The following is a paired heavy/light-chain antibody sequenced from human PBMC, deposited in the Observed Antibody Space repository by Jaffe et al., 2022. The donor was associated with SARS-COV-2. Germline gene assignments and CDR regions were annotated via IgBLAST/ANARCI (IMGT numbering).Light chain of an antibody. J-gene: IGLJ2*01. CDR1: SSDVGGYNY. CDR2: EVS. CDR3: SSYAGISPVV. Sequence: QSALTQPPSASGSPGQSVTISCTGTSSDVGGYNYVSWYQQHPGKAPKLMIYEVSKRPSGVPDRFSGSKSGNTASLTVSGLQAEDEADYYCSSYAGISPVVFGGGTKLTVL. V-gene: IGLV2-8*01.
Heavy chain of an antibody. CDR1: GGTFSSYA. CDR2: IIPIFGTA. D-gene: IGHD3-22*01. Sequence: QVQLVQSGAEVKKPGSSVKVSCKASGGTFSSYAISWVRQAPGQGLEWMGGIIPIFGTANYAQKFQGRVTITADESTSTAYMELSSLRSEDTAVYYCARAYRSPDRYYDSSGYHGFDYWGQGTLVTVSS. CDR3: ARAYRSPDRYYDSSGYHGFDY. J-gene: IGHJ4*02. V-gene: IGHV1-69*01.